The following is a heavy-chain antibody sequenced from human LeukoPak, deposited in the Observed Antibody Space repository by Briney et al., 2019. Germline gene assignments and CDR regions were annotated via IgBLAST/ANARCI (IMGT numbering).Heavy chain of an antibody. J-gene: IGHJ4*02. CDR1: GFTFSGFW. V-gene: IGHV3-7*03. D-gene: IGHD1-26*01. Sequence: GGSLRLSCAVSGFTFSGFWMSWSRQAPGKGLEWVASINSDGSEGYYADVVKGRFTISRDNAKNSLYLQINSLRAEDTAVYYCARDPPYSGSHASATYIDYWGQGTLVTVSS. CDR3: ARDPPYSGSHASATYIDY. CDR2: INSDGSEG.